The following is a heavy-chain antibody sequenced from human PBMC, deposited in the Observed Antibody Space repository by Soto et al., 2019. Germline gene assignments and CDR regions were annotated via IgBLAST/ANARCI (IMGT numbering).Heavy chain of an antibody. D-gene: IGHD2-2*01. V-gene: IGHV4-34*01. CDR3: ARGACSSTSCYLWWFDP. J-gene: IGHJ5*02. Sequence: PSETLSLTCAVYGGSFSGYYWSWIRQPPGKGLEWIGEINHSGSTNYNPSLKSRVTISVDTSKNQFSLKLSSVTAADTAVYYCARGACSSTSCYLWWFDPWGQGTLVT. CDR2: INHSGST. CDR1: GGSFSGYY.